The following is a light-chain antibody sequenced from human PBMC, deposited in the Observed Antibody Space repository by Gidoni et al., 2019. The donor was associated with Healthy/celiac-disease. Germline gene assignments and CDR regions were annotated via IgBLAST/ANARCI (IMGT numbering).Light chain of an antibody. J-gene: IGKJ5*01. CDR2: GAS. V-gene: IGKV3-15*01. CDR3: QQYNNWVIT. Sequence: EIVMTQSPATLSVSPGERATLSCRASQSVSSNLAWYQQTPGQAPRLLIYGASTRATGIPARFSGGGSGTEFTLTISSLQSEDFAVYCCQQYNNWVITFXQXTRLEIK. CDR1: QSVSSN.